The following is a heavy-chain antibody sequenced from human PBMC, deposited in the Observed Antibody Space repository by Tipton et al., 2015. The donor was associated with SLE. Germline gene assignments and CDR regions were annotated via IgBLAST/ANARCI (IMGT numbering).Heavy chain of an antibody. Sequence: LALTCTVSGGSISSSSYYWGWIRQPPGKGLEWIGSIYYSGSTYYNPSLRSRVTISVDTSKNQFSLKLSSVTAADTAVYYCMVQGDPYYYYGMDVWGQGTTVTVSS. D-gene: IGHD3-10*01. CDR3: MVQGDPYYYYGMDV. CDR1: GGSISSSSYY. CDR2: IYYSGST. J-gene: IGHJ6*02. V-gene: IGHV4-39*07.